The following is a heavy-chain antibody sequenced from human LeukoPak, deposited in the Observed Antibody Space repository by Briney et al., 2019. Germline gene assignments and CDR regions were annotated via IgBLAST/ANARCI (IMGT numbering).Heavy chain of an antibody. CDR2: IWYDGSNK. CDR1: GFTFSSYG. J-gene: IGHJ4*02. V-gene: IGHV3-33*01. D-gene: IGHD5-12*01. Sequence: WRSLRLSCAASGFTFSSYGMHWVRQAPGKGLEWVAVIWYDGSNKYYAYSVRGRFTISRDNAKNTLYLQMNSQRAKDTAVYYCARAMSGDGYNSAPGPYWGQGTLLTVSS. CDR3: ARAMSGDGYNSAPGPY.